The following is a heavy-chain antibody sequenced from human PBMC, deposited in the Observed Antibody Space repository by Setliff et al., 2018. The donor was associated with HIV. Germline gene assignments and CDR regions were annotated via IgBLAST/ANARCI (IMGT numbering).Heavy chain of an antibody. J-gene: IGHJ5*02. CDR2: IYYSGST. V-gene: IGHV4-39*07. D-gene: IGHD3-22*01. Sequence: SETLSLTCTVSGGSISSSSYYWGWVRQPPGKGLEWIGSIYYSGSTYYNPSLKSRVTISVDTSKNQFSLKLSSVTAADTAVYYCARGQQIVNWFDPWGQGTLVTVSS. CDR3: ARGQQIVNWFDP. CDR1: GGSISSSSYY.